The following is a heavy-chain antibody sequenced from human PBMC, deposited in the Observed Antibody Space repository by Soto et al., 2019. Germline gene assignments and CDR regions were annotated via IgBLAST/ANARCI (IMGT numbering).Heavy chain of an antibody. CDR1: GGSISSAAYY. J-gene: IGHJ4*02. CDR2: ISHSGST. V-gene: IGHV4-31*01. D-gene: IGHD5-18*01. Sequence: QVQLQESGPGLVKPSQTLSLSCTVSGGSISSAAYYWSWIRQHPGKGLEWIGYISHSGSTYYTPSLKSLVIISADTSKNQFSLNLPSVTAADTAVYYCAREYTYGSNFFDCWGQGALVTVSS. CDR3: AREYTYGSNFFDC.